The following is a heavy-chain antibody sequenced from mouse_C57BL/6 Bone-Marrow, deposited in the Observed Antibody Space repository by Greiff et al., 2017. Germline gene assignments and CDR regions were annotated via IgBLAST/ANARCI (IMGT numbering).Heavy chain of an antibody. J-gene: IGHJ2*01. V-gene: IGHV5-9*04. CDR3: ARTTGVDAGFDY. D-gene: IGHD1-1*01. Sequence: EVQRVESGGGLVKPGGSLKLSCAASGFTFSSYTMSWVRQTPEKGLEWVATISGGGGNTYYPDSVKGRSTISRDNAKNTPYLQMSSLRSEDTAVYYCARTTGVDAGFDYWGQGTTLTVSA. CDR2: ISGGGGNT. CDR1: GFTFSSYT.